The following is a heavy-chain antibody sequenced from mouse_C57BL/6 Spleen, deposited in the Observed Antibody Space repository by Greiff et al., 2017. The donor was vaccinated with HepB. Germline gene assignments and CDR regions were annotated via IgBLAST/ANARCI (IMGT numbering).Heavy chain of an antibody. CDR2: ISNGGGST. J-gene: IGHJ2*01. CDR1: GFTFSDYY. CDR3: ARRVYYYGSSYFDY. V-gene: IGHV5-12*01. D-gene: IGHD1-1*01. Sequence: EVKLMESGGGLVQPGGSLKLSCAASGFTFSDYYMYWVRQTPEKRLEWVAYISNGGGSTYYPDTVKGRFTISRDNAKNTLYLQMSRLKSEDTAMYYCARRVYYYGSSYFDYWGQGTTLTVSS.